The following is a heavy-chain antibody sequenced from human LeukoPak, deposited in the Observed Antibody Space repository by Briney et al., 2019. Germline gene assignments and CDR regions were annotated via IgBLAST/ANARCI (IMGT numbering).Heavy chain of an antibody. Sequence: SQTLSLTCTVSGGSISSGGYCWSWIRQHPGKGLEWIGYIYYSGSTYYNPSLKSRVIISVDISNNQFSLKLSSVTAADTAVYYCARDNYYDSSNYYRPFDYWGQGILVTVSS. CDR2: IYYSGST. CDR1: GGSISSGGYC. CDR3: ARDNYYDSSNYYRPFDY. V-gene: IGHV4-31*03. J-gene: IGHJ4*02. D-gene: IGHD3-22*01.